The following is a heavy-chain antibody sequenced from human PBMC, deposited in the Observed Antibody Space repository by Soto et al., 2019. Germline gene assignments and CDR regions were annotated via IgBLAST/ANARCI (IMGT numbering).Heavy chain of an antibody. V-gene: IGHV3-33*01. J-gene: IGHJ6*02. Sequence: QVQLVESGGGVVQPGRSLRLSCAASGFTFSSYGMHWVRQAPGKGLEWVAVIWYDGSNKYYADSVRGRFTIARDNSKNTVYLQMNGLRAEDTAVYYCAREKGECLLEGVRRYYYGMDVWGQGTTVTVSS. CDR2: IWYDGSNK. D-gene: IGHD3-3*01. CDR3: AREKGECLLEGVRRYYYGMDV. CDR1: GFTFSSYG.